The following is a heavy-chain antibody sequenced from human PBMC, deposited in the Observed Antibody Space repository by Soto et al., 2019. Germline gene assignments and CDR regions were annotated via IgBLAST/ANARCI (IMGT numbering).Heavy chain of an antibody. V-gene: IGHV3-23*03. J-gene: IGHJ4*02. D-gene: IGHD4-17*01. CDR1: GFTFSSYA. Sequence: PGGSLRLSCAASGFTFSSYAMSWVRQAPGKGLEWVSVFYSGGSTYYADSVKGRFTISRDNSKNTLYLQMNSLRAEDTAVYYCARVSTTAKTFEFWGQGTLVTVSS. CDR3: ARVSTTAKTFEF. CDR2: FYSGGST.